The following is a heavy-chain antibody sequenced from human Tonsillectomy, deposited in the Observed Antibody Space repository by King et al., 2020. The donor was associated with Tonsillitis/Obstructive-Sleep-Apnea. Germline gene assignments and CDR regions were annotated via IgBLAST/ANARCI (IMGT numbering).Heavy chain of an antibody. V-gene: IGHV3-9*01. CDR2: ISWNSDNI. CDR1: GFTFGDYA. J-gene: IGHJ4*02. Sequence: VQLVESGGGLVQPGRSLRLSCAASGFTFGDYAMHWVRQAPGKGLEWVSSISWNSDNIGYADSVKGRFTISRDNAKNSVYLQMNSLRAEDTALYYCAKGGCRSTSCYNWGYWGQGTLVTVSS. D-gene: IGHD2-2*02. CDR3: AKGGCRSTSCYNWGY.